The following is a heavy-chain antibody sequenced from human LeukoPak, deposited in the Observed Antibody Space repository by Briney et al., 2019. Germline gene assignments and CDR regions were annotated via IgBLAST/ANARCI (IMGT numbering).Heavy chain of an antibody. D-gene: IGHD3-9*01. CDR1: GGSINSRSDY. CDR3: ARCPYDLLTGFSKWFFDP. V-gene: IGHV4-39*01. Sequence: SETLSLTCTVSGGSINSRSDYWGWIRQPPGKGLEWIGNVYYSGDTYYNTSLQSRVTISVDTSKSQFSLTLNSLTVAATAVYYCARCPYDLLTGFSKWFFDPWGRGALVTVSS. CDR2: VYYSGDT. J-gene: IGHJ2*01.